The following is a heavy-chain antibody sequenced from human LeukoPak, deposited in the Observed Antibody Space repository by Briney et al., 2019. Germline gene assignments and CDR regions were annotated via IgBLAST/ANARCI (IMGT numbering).Heavy chain of an antibody. J-gene: IGHJ4*02. D-gene: IGHD3-10*01. V-gene: IGHV3-23*01. Sequence: PGGSLRLSCATSGFTFSSYAMSWVRQAPGKGLEWVSAISGSGGSTYYADSVKGRFTISRDNSKNTLYLQMNSLRAGDTAVYYCAKDTVWFGELGSSEFDYWGQGTLVTVSS. CDR1: GFTFSSYA. CDR2: ISGSGGST. CDR3: AKDTVWFGELGSSEFDY.